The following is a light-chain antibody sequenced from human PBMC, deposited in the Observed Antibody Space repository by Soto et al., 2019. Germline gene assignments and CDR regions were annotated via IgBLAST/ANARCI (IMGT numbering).Light chain of an antibody. Sequence: QAVVTQEPSLTVSPGGTVTLTCGSSTGAVASGHYPHWFQQKPGQAPTTLIFDTSSKHSWTPARFSGSLLGGKAALTLSGAHPEDEAEYYCLLSYGGSRIFGGGTKLTVL. CDR1: TGAVASGHY. V-gene: IGLV7-46*01. J-gene: IGLJ2*01. CDR2: DTS. CDR3: LLSYGGSRI.